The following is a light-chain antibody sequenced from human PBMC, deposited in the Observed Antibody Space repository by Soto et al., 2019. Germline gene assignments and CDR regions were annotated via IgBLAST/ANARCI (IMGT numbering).Light chain of an antibody. J-gene: IGKJ1*01. CDR2: VAS. CDR1: QSVSSSS. Sequence: EIVLTQSPGTLSLSPGDRATLSCRASQSVSSSSLAWYQQKPGQAPRLLIYVASIRATGIPDRFSGSGSGTDFTLTINRREPEDFAVYYGQQYGSSPRTFGQGTKVEIK. V-gene: IGKV3-20*01. CDR3: QQYGSSPRT.